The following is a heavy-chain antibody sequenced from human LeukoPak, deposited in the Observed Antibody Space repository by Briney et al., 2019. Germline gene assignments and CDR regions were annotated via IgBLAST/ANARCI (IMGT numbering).Heavy chain of an antibody. Sequence: GGSLRLSCAASGFTFSDYYMTWIRQAPGKGLEWVSYITSSATTYYADSVKGRFTISRDNAKTSLYLQMNSLRAEDTAVYYCARESSGYYDSSGYYSYLYYFDYWGQGTLVTVSS. CDR1: GFTFSDYY. V-gene: IGHV3-11*04. CDR3: ARESSGYYDSSGYYSYLYYFDY. CDR2: ITSSATT. J-gene: IGHJ4*02. D-gene: IGHD3-22*01.